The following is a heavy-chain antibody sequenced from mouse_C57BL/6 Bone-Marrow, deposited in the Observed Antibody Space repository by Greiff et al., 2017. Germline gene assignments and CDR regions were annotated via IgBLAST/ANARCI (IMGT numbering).Heavy chain of an antibody. CDR3: ARHYSDWGCAY. J-gene: IGHJ3*01. CDR1: GYSFTGYF. D-gene: IGHD2-12*01. Sequence: EVQLQQSGPELVKPGDSVKISCKASGYSFTGYFMNWVMQSHGKSLEWIGRINPYNGDTFYNQKFKGKATLTVDKSSSTAHMELRSLTSEDSAFYYCARHYSDWGCAYWGQGTLVTVSA. CDR2: INPYNGDT. V-gene: IGHV1-20*01.